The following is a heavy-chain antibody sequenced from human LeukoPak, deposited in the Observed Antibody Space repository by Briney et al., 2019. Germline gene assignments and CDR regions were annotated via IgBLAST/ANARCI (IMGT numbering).Heavy chain of an antibody. Sequence: GASVKVSCKASGYTFTSYDIHWVRQATGQGLEWTGRMNPNNGNTGDAQKFQGRVTMTRDPSISTAYMELSSLRSEDTGVYFCARALAGTAELDVWGKGTTVTVSS. CDR3: ARALAGTAELDV. V-gene: IGHV1-8*01. CDR1: GYTFTSYD. D-gene: IGHD1-1*01. J-gene: IGHJ6*04. CDR2: MNPNNGNT.